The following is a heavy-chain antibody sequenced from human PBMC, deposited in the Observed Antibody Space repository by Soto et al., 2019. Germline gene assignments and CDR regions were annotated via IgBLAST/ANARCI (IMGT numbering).Heavy chain of an antibody. CDR2: IYYSGST. J-gene: IGHJ5*02. D-gene: IGHD3-22*01. V-gene: IGHV4-59*01. CDR3: ARDSSGYYWGWFDP. CDR1: VGSISSYS. Sequence: SETLSLTCPVSVGSISSYSWTWIRQPPGKGLEWIGYIYYSGSTNYNPSLKSRVTISVDTSKNQFSLKLSSVTAADTSVYYCARDSSGYYWGWFDPWAREPWSPSPQ.